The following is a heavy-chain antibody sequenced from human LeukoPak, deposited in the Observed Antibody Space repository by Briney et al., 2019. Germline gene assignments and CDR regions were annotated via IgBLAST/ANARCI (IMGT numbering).Heavy chain of an antibody. CDR1: GGSFSGCY. Sequence: SETLSLTCAVYGGSFSGCYWSWIRQPPGKGLEWIGEINHSGSTNYNPSLKSRVTISVDTSKNQFSLKLSSVTAADTAVYYCARDYGDYVRAFDIWGQGTMVTVSS. J-gene: IGHJ3*02. CDR3: ARDYGDYVRAFDI. CDR2: INHSGST. D-gene: IGHD4-17*01. V-gene: IGHV4-34*01.